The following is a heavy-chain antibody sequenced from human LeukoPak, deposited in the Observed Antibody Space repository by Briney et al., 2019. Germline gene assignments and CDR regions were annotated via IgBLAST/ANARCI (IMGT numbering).Heavy chain of an antibody. CDR1: GFTFDEFD. CDR2: TNWNGGKT. V-gene: IGHV3-20*04. D-gene: IGHD5-18*01. CDR3: ARSLGYSYINDY. J-gene: IGHJ4*02. Sequence: GGSLRLSCAASGFTFDEFDMTWVRQAPGKGLEWVCGTNWNGGKTGHVDSVEGRFTISRDNAKNTLYLQMNSLRAEDTALYYCARSLGYSYINDYWGQGTLVTVSS.